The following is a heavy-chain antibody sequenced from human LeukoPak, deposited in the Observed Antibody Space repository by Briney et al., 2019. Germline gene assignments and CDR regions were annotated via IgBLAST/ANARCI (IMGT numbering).Heavy chain of an antibody. V-gene: IGHV3-21*01. CDR2: ISSSSSYI. Sequence: GGSLRLSCAASGFTFRSYSMNWVRQAPGKGLEWVSFISSSSSYIYYADSVKGRFTISRDNAKNSLYLQMNSLRAEDTAVYYCARSLATYDRFDPWGQGTLVTVSS. J-gene: IGHJ5*02. CDR3: ARSLATYDRFDP. D-gene: IGHD5-12*01. CDR1: GFTFRSYS.